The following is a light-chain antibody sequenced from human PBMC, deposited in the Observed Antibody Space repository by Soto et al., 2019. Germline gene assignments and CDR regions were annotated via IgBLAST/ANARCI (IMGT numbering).Light chain of an antibody. CDR3: SSYTSGSTLDVL. CDR1: SSDVVYHNY. Sequence: QSALTQPASVSGSPGQSISISCTGTSSDVVYHNYVSWYQQHPGKAPKLMIYDVSDRPSGVSNRFSGSKSGNTASLTISGLQAEDEADYYCSSYTSGSTLDVLFGGGTKVTVL. CDR2: DVS. J-gene: IGLJ2*01. V-gene: IGLV2-14*03.